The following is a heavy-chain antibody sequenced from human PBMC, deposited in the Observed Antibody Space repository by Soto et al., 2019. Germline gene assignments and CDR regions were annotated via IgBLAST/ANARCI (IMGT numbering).Heavy chain of an antibody. D-gene: IGHD6-25*01. CDR2: IYPSGST. Sequence: QVQLQESGPGLVKPSQTLSLTCTVSGGSISSGGYYWSWIRQHPGKGLEWIGYIYPSGSTYYNPSLKSRVTISVDTSKNQFSLKVSSVTAADTAVYYCAREAAGILNWFDPWGQGTLVTVSS. CDR3: AREAAGILNWFDP. CDR1: GGSISSGGYY. J-gene: IGHJ5*02. V-gene: IGHV4-31*03.